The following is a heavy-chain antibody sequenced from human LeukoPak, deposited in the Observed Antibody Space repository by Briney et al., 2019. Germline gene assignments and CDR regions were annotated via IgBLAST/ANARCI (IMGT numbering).Heavy chain of an antibody. CDR2: IYYSGST. V-gene: IGHV4-39*01. Sequence: SETLSLTCTVSGGSISSSTYYWGWIRQPPGKGLEWIGSIYYSGSTYYNPPLKSRVTISVDTSKNQFSLKLSSVTAADTAVYYCARQGSGGRAFDIWGQGTMVTVSS. CDR3: ARQGSGGRAFDI. CDR1: GGSISSSTYY. J-gene: IGHJ3*02.